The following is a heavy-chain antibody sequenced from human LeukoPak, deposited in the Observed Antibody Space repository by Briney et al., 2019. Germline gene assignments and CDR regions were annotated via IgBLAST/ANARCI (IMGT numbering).Heavy chain of an antibody. CDR2: ISYDGSNK. CDR3: AKDARIAAAVNNWFDP. Sequence: PGRSLRLSCAASGFTFSSYGMHWVRQAPGKGLEWVAVISYDGSNKYYADSVKGRFTISRDNSKNTLYLQMNSLRAEDTAVYYCAKDARIAAAVNNWFDPWGQGTLVTVSS. D-gene: IGHD6-13*01. J-gene: IGHJ5*02. CDR1: GFTFSSYG. V-gene: IGHV3-30*18.